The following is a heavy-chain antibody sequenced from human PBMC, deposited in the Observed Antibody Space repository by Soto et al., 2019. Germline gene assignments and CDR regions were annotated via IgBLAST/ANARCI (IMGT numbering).Heavy chain of an antibody. Sequence: GASVKVSCKASGYTFTSYDINWVRQATGQGLEWMGWMNPNSGNTGYAQKFQGRVTMTRNTSISTAYMELSSLRSEDTAVYYCARGYSSGWYLANYCYYMDVWGRGTTVTVSS. V-gene: IGHV1-8*01. CDR2: MNPNSGNT. CDR3: ARGYSSGWYLANYCYYMDV. CDR1: GYTFTSYD. J-gene: IGHJ6*03. D-gene: IGHD6-19*01.